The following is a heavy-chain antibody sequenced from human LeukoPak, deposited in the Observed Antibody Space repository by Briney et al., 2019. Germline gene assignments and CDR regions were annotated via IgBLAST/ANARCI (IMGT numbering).Heavy chain of an antibody. CDR1: GFTVRSNY. D-gene: IGHD3-22*01. J-gene: IGHJ6*03. V-gene: IGHV3-53*01. Sequence: PGGSLRLSCAVSGFTVRSNYMSWVRQAPGKGLEWVSVIYSGVTTYYADSVKGRLTISRDNSKNTLYLQMNSLRAEDTAVYYCARLENSIRRPMNYYYYYMDVWGKGTTVTVSS. CDR3: ARLENSIRRPMNYYYYYMDV. CDR2: IYSGVTT.